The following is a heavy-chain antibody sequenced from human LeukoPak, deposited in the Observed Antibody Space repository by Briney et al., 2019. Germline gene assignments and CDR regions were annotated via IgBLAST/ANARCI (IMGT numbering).Heavy chain of an antibody. CDR2: ISSSSSTI. J-gene: IGHJ4*02. CDR1: GFTFSSYS. CDR3: ARDAYYYDTSGYYLPAGADY. D-gene: IGHD3-22*01. Sequence: QPGGSLRLSCAAYGFTFSSYSMNWVRQAPGKGLEWVSYISSSSSTIYYADSLKGRFTISRDNAKNSLYLQMNSLRAEDTAVYYCARDAYYYDTSGYYLPAGADYWGLGTLVTVSS. V-gene: IGHV3-48*01.